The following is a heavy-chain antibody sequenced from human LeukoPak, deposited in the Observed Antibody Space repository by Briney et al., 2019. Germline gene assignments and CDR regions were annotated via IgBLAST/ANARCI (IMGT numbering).Heavy chain of an antibody. CDR1: GGSISSYY. J-gene: IGHJ4*02. Sequence: SSETLSLTCTVSGGSISSYYWSWIRQPPGKGLEWIGYIYHSGSTNYNPSLTSRVTISVDTSKNQLSLKLSSVTAADTAVYYCARDGYSGNDGLWGQGTLVTVSS. V-gene: IGHV4-59*01. CDR3: ARDGYSGNDGL. CDR2: IYHSGST. D-gene: IGHD5-12*01.